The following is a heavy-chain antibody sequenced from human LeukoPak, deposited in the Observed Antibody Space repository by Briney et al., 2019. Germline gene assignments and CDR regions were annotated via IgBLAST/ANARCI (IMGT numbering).Heavy chain of an antibody. V-gene: IGHV4-59*01. CDR1: GDSISSYY. CDR3: ARYNYYDSTFDC. CDR2: IYYSGST. D-gene: IGHD3-22*01. Sequence: PSETLSLTCTVSGDSISSYYWSWIRQPPGKGLEWIGYIYYSGSTNYNPSPKSRVTISVDTSKNQFSLKLNSVTAADTAVYYCARYNYYDSTFDCWGQGTLVTVSS. J-gene: IGHJ4*02.